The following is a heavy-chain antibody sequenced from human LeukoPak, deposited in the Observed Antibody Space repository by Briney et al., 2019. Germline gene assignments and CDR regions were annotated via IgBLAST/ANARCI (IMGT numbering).Heavy chain of an antibody. CDR3: ARGYGSGNYYPKDY. CDR2: INHSGST. Sequence: SETLSLTCAVYGGSFSGYYWSWIRQPPGKGLEWIGEINHSGSTNYNPSLKSRVTISVDTSKNQWSLKLTSVTAADAAVYYCARGYGSGNYYPKDYWGQGTLVTVSS. V-gene: IGHV4-34*01. J-gene: IGHJ4*02. D-gene: IGHD3-10*01. CDR1: GGSFSGYY.